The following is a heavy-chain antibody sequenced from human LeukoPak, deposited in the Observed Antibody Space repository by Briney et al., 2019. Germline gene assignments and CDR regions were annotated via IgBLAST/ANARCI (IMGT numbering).Heavy chain of an antibody. D-gene: IGHD3-22*01. J-gene: IGHJ4*02. CDR3: ARTKPDNSEIYN. Sequence: ASVKVSCKASGYTFTGYYMHWVRQAAGQGLEWMGWMNPNSGNTGYAQKFQGRLTITRIASISTAYMELSSLRSDDTAVYYCARTKPDNSEIYNWGQGTLVTVSS. CDR1: GYTFTGYY. V-gene: IGHV1-8*03. CDR2: MNPNSGNT.